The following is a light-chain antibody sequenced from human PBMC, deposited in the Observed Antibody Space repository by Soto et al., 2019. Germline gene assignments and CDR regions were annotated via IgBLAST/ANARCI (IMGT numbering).Light chain of an antibody. CDR1: QSISGW. V-gene: IGKV1-5*03. J-gene: IGKJ1*01. CDR3: QHYNSYSEA. Sequence: IWMTQSPSLLSASTGDRVTITCRASQSISGWLAWYQQKPGKAPKLLIYKASTLKSGVPSRFSGSGSGTEFTLTISSLQPDDFATYYCQHYNSYSEAFGQGTQLDIK. CDR2: KAS.